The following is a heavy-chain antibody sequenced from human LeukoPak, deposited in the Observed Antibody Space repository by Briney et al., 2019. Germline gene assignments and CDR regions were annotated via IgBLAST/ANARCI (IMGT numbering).Heavy chain of an antibody. CDR1: GGSFSGYY. V-gene: IGHV4-34*01. Sequence: SETLSLTCAVYGGSFSGYYWSWIRQPPGKGLEWIGEINHSGSTNYNPSLKSRVTISVDTSKNQFSLKLSSVTAADTAVYYCARASTDPAYYYMDVWGKGTTVTVSS. CDR3: ARASTDPAYYYMDV. D-gene: IGHD4-17*01. J-gene: IGHJ6*03. CDR2: INHSGST.